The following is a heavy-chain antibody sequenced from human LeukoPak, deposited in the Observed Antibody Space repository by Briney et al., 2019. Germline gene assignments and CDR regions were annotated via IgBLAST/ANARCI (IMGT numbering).Heavy chain of an antibody. D-gene: IGHD6-19*01. CDR2: ISGSGGST. CDR3: ARNSHIAVAGTN. J-gene: IGHJ4*02. V-gene: IGHV3-23*01. Sequence: GGSLRLSCAASGFTFSSYAMSWVRQAPGKGPEWVSAISGSGGSTYYADSVKGRFTISRDNSKNTLYLQMNSLRAEDTAVYYCARNSHIAVAGTNWGQGTLVTVSS. CDR1: GFTFSSYA.